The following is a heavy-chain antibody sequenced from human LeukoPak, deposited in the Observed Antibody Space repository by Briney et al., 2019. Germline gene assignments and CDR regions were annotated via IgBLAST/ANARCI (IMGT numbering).Heavy chain of an antibody. CDR3: ARSYGDINWFDP. D-gene: IGHD4-17*01. CDR2: IYYSGST. V-gene: IGHV4-31*03. Sequence: SETLCLTCTVSGGSFSSGGYYWSCIRQHPGKGREWMGYIYYSGSTCYNPSLKSRVTISLDTSKNQLSLKLSSVTDADTAVYYCARSYGDINWFDPWGQGTLVTVSS. CDR1: GGSFSSGGYY. J-gene: IGHJ5*02.